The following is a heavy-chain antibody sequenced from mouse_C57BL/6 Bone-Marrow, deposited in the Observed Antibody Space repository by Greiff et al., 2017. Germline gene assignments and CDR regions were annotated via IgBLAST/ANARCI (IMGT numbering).Heavy chain of an antibody. CDR3: ARVHYYGSSYWYFDV. CDR1: GYTFTSYW. J-gene: IGHJ1*03. D-gene: IGHD1-1*01. Sequence: QVQLQQPGAELVKPGASVKLSCKASGYTFTSYWMHWVKQRPGQGLEWIGMIHPNSGSTNYNEKFKRKATLTVDKSSSTAYMQLSSLTSEDSAVYYCARVHYYGSSYWYFDVWGTGTTVTVSS. CDR2: IHPNSGST. V-gene: IGHV1-64*01.